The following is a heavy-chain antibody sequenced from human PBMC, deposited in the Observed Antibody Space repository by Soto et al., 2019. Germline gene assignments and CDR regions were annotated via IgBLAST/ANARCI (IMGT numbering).Heavy chain of an antibody. CDR3: ARQSTRAGAVDI. Sequence: EVQLVESGGGLVQPGGSLRLSCAASGFTFSSYWMHWVRQAPGKGLVWVSHINNDGAGTSYADSVKGRFTISRDNAKNTLDLQMNSLRAEDTAVYDCARQSTRAGAVDIRGQGTMVTVSS. D-gene: IGHD6-19*01. CDR1: GFTFSSYW. V-gene: IGHV3-74*01. CDR2: INNDGAGT. J-gene: IGHJ3*02.